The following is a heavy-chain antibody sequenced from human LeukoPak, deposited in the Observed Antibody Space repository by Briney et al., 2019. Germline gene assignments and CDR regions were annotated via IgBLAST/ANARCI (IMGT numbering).Heavy chain of an antibody. V-gene: IGHV3-30-3*01. CDR3: ARDTDSSGYYLIFDY. Sequence: GGSLRLSCAASGFTFSSYAMHWARQAPGKGLEWVAVISYDGSNKYYADSVKGRFTISRDNSKNTLYLQMNSLRAEDTAVYYCARDTDSSGYYLIFDYWGQGTLVTVSS. J-gene: IGHJ4*02. CDR1: GFTFSSYA. CDR2: ISYDGSNK. D-gene: IGHD3-22*01.